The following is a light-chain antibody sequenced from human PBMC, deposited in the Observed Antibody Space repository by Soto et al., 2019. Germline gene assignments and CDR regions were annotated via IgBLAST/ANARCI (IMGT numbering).Light chain of an antibody. Sequence: QSALTQPASVSGSPGQSITISCTGTNNDVGAFNLVSWYQQHPVKAPKLIIFGVTERPSGVSNRFSGSKSGNTASLTISGLQAEDEADYYCSSYTSSSTLVVFGGGTQLTVL. CDR1: NNDVGAFNL. CDR3: SSYTSSSTLVV. CDR2: GVT. J-gene: IGLJ2*01. V-gene: IGLV2-14*02.